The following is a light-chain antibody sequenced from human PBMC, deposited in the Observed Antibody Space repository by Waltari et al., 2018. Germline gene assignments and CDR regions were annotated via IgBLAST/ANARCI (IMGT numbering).Light chain of an antibody. CDR2: RDS. J-gene: IGLJ2*01. CDR3: QVWDSSAEV. Sequence: SYALTQPLSVSVALGQTATLSCGVSYIGTRSVHWYQQRPGQAPVLVLYRDSKRPSGIPERFSGSNSGNTATLTISRAQAGDEADYYCQVWDSSAEVFGGGTKLTVL. V-gene: IGLV3-9*01. CDR1: YIGTRS.